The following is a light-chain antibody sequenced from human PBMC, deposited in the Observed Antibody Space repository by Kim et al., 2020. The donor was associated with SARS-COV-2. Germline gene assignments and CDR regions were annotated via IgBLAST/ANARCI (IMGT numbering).Light chain of an antibody. V-gene: IGKV1-16*02. CDR3: QQYYSYPQT. CDR1: QDISHY. J-gene: IGKJ4*01. CDR2: AAS. Sequence: SASVGDRVTITCRASQDISHYLAWFQQQPGKAPKSLIHAASVVQSGVPSKFSGSGSGTDFTLTISSLQPEDFATYYCQQYYSYPQTFGGGTRVEI.